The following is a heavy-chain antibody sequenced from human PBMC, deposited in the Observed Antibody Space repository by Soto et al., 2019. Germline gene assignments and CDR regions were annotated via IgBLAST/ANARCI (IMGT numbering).Heavy chain of an antibody. J-gene: IGHJ6*02. CDR1: GYTFTSYY. V-gene: IGHV1-69*04. Sequence: SVKVSCKASGYTFTSYYMHWVRQAPGQGLEWMGRIIPILGIANYAQKFQGRVTITADKSTSTAYMELSSLRSEDTAVYYCARAVTTYLHYYYGMDVWGQGTTVTVSS. CDR3: ARAVTTYLHYYYGMDV. CDR2: IIPILGIA. D-gene: IGHD4-17*01.